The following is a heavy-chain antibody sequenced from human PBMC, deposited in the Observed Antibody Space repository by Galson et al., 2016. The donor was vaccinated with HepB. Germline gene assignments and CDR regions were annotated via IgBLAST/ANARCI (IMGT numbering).Heavy chain of an antibody. J-gene: IGHJ4*02. V-gene: IGHV4-59*08. CDR3: ASSGAVAGNEFDY. Sequence: SETLSLTCTVSGASIRNNYWNWIRQSPGKGLEWIGYAYYSWRTIYNPSLKSRVTISVDTSKNQFSLRLSSVTAADTAVYYCASSGAVAGNEFDYWGQGTLVTVSS. D-gene: IGHD6-19*01. CDR1: GASIRNNY. CDR2: AYYSWRT.